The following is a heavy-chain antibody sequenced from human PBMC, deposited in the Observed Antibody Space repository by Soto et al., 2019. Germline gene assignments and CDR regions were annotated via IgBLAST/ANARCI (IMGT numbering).Heavy chain of an antibody. J-gene: IGHJ6*02. Sequence: QVQLVESGGGVVQPGRSLRLSCAASGFTFSDYDIHWVRQAPGKGLEWVAVILYDGSNRNYADSVKGRFTVSRDNSRNTVYLQMNSLRPDDTAMYYCAKGRCIGTSCRVSYGMDVWGQGTPVTVSS. D-gene: IGHD2-2*01. CDR2: ILYDGSNR. V-gene: IGHV3-30*18. CDR1: GFTFSDYD. CDR3: AKGRCIGTSCRVSYGMDV.